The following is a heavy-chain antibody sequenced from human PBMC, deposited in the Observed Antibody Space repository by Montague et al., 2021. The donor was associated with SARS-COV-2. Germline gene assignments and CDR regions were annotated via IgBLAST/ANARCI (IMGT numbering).Heavy chain of an antibody. Sequence: SETLSLTCSVSGGSISSSSYFWGWIRQPPGKGLEWIGSIYYSGGTYSNSSLKSRVTISVDTSKNQFSLKLSSVTAADTAVYYCARHLNYRDYGGDDYWGQGTLGTGS. CDR2: IYYSGGT. CDR3: ARHLNYRDYGGDDY. J-gene: IGHJ4*02. CDR1: GGSISSSSYF. V-gene: IGHV4-39*01. D-gene: IGHD4-17*01.